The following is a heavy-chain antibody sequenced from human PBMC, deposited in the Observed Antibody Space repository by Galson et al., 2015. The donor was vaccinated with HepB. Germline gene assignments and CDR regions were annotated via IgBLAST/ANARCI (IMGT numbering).Heavy chain of an antibody. Sequence: SVKVSCKASGYTFTGYYIHWVRQAPGQGLEWMGWINPNSGGTNYAQKFQGWVTMTRDTSISTAYMELSRLRSDDTAVYYCARDPGPTVTTSYFDYWGQGTLVTVSS. CDR3: ARDPGPTVTTSYFDY. CDR1: GYTFTGYY. CDR2: INPNSGGT. J-gene: IGHJ4*02. D-gene: IGHD4-17*01. V-gene: IGHV1-2*04.